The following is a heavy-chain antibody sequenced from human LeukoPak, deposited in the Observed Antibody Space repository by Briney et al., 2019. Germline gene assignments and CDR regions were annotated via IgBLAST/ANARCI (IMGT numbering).Heavy chain of an antibody. CDR1: GFTFDDYA. CDR3: AKVGTAVALTGSWFDP. Sequence: GRSLRLSCAASGFTFDDYAMHWVRQAPRKGLEWVSGISWNSGSIGYADSVKGRFTISRDNAKNSLYLQMNSLRAEDTALYYCAKVGTAVALTGSWFDPWGQGTLVTVSS. D-gene: IGHD6-19*01. CDR2: ISWNSGSI. V-gene: IGHV3-9*01. J-gene: IGHJ5*02.